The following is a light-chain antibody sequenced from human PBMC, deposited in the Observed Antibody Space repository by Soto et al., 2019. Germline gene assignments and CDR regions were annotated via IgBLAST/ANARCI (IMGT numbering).Light chain of an antibody. CDR2: NNN. J-gene: IGLJ1*01. CDR1: SSNIGSSY. CDR3: AAWDDRVSGYV. V-gene: IGLV1-47*02. Sequence: QTVVTQPPSTSGTPGQRVTISCSGSSSNIGSSYVFWFQHLPGTAPKLLMYNNNQRPSGVPDRVSASKSGTSASLAISGLRSEDEADYYCAAWDDRVSGYVFGTGTKLTAL.